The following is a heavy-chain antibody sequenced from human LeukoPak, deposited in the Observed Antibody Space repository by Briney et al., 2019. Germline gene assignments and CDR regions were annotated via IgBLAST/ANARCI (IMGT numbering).Heavy chain of an antibody. CDR1: GFTFTNYA. Sequence: PGTSLRLSCAASGFTFTNYAMSWVRQAPGKGLEWVSAITGSDGTSHYADSVKGRFTISRDNSKNTLYLQVNSLRAEDTAVYYCAKWGDYDILTGYYVPDYWGQGTLVTVSS. V-gene: IGHV3-23*01. J-gene: IGHJ4*02. CDR2: ITGSDGTS. CDR3: AKWGDYDILTGYYVPDY. D-gene: IGHD3-9*01.